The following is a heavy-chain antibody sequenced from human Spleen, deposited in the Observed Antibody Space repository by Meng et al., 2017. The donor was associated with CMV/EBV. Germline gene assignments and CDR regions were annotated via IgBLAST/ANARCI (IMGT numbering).Heavy chain of an antibody. D-gene: IGHD1-1*01. CDR3: TRRTGSNNWFDP. V-gene: IGHV5-51*01. Sequence: SCKGSGYSCTSYWIGWVRQMPGKGLEWMGIIYPGDSDTRYSPSFQGQVTISADKSIKTAYLQWSSLKASDTAMYYCTRRTGSNNWFDPWGQGTLVTVSS. J-gene: IGHJ5*01. CDR2: IYPGDSDT. CDR1: GYSCTSYW.